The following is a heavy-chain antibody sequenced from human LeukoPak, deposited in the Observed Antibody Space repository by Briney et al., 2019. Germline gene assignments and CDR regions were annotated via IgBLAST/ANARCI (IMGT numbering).Heavy chain of an antibody. CDR1: GFTFSSYG. V-gene: IGHV3-30*18. Sequence: GGSLRLSCAASGFTFSSYGMHWVRQAPGKGLEWVAVISYDGSNKYYADSVKGRFTISRDNSKNTLYLQMNSLRAEDTAVYYCAKGYYDSSGYLTDAFDIWGQGTMVTVSS. CDR3: AKGYYDSSGYLTDAFDI. D-gene: IGHD3-22*01. J-gene: IGHJ3*02. CDR2: ISYDGSNK.